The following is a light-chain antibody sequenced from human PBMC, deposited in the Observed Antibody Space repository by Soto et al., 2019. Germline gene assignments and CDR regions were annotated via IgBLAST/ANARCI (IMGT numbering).Light chain of an antibody. CDR2: GAS. CDR3: QQYNNWPPSRT. Sequence: EIVMTQSPATLSVSPGERATLSCRASQSVRSNLAWYQQKPGQAPRLLIYGASTRATGIPARFSGSGSGTEFTLTISSLQSEDFAVYYCQQYNNWPPSRTFGGGTKVEIK. V-gene: IGKV3-15*01. CDR1: QSVRSN. J-gene: IGKJ4*01.